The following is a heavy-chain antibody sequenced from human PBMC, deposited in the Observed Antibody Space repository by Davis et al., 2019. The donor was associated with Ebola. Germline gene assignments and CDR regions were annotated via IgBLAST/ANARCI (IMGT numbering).Heavy chain of an antibody. CDR2: MYYSGST. CDR1: GGSISSYY. CDR3: ARGKGAFDI. V-gene: IGHV4-59*12. Sequence: PSETLSLTCTVSGGSISSYYWSWSRQPPGKGLEWIGYMYYSGSTDYNPPLKSRVTISVDTSKNQFSLKLSSVTAADTAVYYCARGKGAFDIWGQGTMVTVSS. J-gene: IGHJ3*02.